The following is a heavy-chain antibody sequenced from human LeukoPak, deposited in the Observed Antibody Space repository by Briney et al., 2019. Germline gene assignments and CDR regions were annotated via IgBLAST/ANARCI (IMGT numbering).Heavy chain of an antibody. V-gene: IGHV3-48*02. D-gene: IGHD3-22*01. J-gene: IGHJ3*02. CDR3: ARDVPDSRWGPFDI. Sequence: SGNGRFTISRDNAKNSLYLQLNSLRDDETAVYYCARDVPDSRWGPFDIWGQGTMVTVSS.